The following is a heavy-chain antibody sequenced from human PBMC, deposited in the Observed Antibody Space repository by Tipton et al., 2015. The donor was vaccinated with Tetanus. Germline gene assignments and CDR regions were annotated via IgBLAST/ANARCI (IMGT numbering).Heavy chain of an antibody. CDR3: ARGLPREPFYLDY. Sequence: LRLSCSVSGASINAGGYLWTWVRQRPGRGLEWIRNIYYTAPTSYTPSLSSRVTISVDSSKNHFSLNLASVTAADSAVYFCARGLPREPFYLDYWGQGKQVTVSS. J-gene: IGHJ4*02. D-gene: IGHD1-26*01. V-gene: IGHV4-31*03. CDR1: GASINAGGYL. CDR2: IYYTAPT.